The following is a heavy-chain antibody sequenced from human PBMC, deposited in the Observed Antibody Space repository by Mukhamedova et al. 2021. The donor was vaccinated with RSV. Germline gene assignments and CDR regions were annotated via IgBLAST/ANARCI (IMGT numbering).Heavy chain of an antibody. V-gene: IGHV1-18*01. Sequence: NYAQKLQGRLTLTTDTSTSTAYMELRSLTSDDTAVYYCARHDYTVTHDAFDMWGQGTMVTVSS. D-gene: IGHD4-11*01. CDR3: ARHDYTVTHDAFDM. J-gene: IGHJ3*02.